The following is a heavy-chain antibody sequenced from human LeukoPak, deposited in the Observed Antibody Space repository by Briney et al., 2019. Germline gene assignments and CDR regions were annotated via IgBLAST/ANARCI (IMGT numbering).Heavy chain of an antibody. D-gene: IGHD6-19*01. CDR2: ISWNSGSI. V-gene: IGHV3-9*01. J-gene: IGHJ6*03. CDR1: GFTFDDYA. CDR3: ARDGSGWYFYYYYYMDV. Sequence: GGSLRLSCAASGFTFDDYAMHWVRQAPGRGLEWVSGISWNSGSIGYADSVKGRFTISRDNAKNSLYLQMNSLRAEDTALYYCARDGSGWYFYYYYYMDVWGKGTTVTVSS.